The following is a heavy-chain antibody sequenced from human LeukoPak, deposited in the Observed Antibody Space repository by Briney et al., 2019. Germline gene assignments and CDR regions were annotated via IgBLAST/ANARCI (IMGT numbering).Heavy chain of an antibody. CDR2: IYYSGST. J-gene: IGHJ3*02. Sequence: SQTLSLTCTVSGGSISSGGYYWSWIRQHPGKGLEWIGYIYYSGSTYYNPSLKSRVTISVDTSKNQFSLKLSSVTAEDTAVYYCAREETTMVRGVIITGYAFDIWGQGTMVTVSS. D-gene: IGHD3-10*01. CDR1: GGSISSGGYY. V-gene: IGHV4-31*03. CDR3: AREETTMVRGVIITGYAFDI.